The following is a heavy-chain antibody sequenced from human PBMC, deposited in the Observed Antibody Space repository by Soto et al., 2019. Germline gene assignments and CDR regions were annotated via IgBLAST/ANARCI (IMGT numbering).Heavy chain of an antibody. CDR2: IYYSGST. D-gene: IGHD6-19*01. Sequence: SETLSLTCTVSGGSISSSSYYWGWIRQPPGKGLEWIGSIYYSGSTYYNPSLKSRVTISVDTSKNQFSLKLSSVTAADTAVYYCARLPAVAAPFDYWGQGTLVTVSS. J-gene: IGHJ4*02. V-gene: IGHV4-39*01. CDR3: ARLPAVAAPFDY. CDR1: GGSISSSSYY.